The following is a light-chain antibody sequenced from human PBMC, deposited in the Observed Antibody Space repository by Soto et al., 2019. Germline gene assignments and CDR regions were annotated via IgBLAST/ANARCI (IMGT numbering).Light chain of an antibody. J-gene: IGLJ3*02. CDR2: NDN. CDR3: QLWDNKNDEVV. Sequence: SYELTQPPSVSLAPGKKDRITCGGNNIATYSVHLYRQKPGQAPVLVISNDNDRPSGIPDRFSGSNSGHTATLTIRRVESGDEADYYCQLWDNKNDEVVFGGGTKLTVL. V-gene: IGLV3-21*04. CDR1: NIATYS.